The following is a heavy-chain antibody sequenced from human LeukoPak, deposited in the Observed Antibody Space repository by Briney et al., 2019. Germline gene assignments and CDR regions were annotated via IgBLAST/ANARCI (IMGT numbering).Heavy chain of an antibody. Sequence: ASVKVSCKASGGTFSSYAISWVRQAPGQGLEWMGGIIPIFGTANYAQKFQGRVTITADESTSTAYMELSILRSEDTAVYYCASSSSWSNNWFDPWGQGTLVTVSS. CDR3: ASSSSWSNNWFDP. CDR1: GGTFSSYA. CDR2: IIPIFGTA. V-gene: IGHV1-69*13. D-gene: IGHD6-13*01. J-gene: IGHJ5*02.